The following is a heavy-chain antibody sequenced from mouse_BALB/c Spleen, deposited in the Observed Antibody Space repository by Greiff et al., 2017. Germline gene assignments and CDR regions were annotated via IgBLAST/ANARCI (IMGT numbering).Heavy chain of an antibody. CDR2: IDPETGGT. Sequence: QVHVKQSGAELVRPGASVTLSCKASGYTFTDYEMHWVKQTPVHGLEWIGAIDPETGGTAYNQKFKGKATLTADKSSSTAYMELRSLTSEDSAVYYCTRRGRYPYYAMDYWGQGTSVTVSS. V-gene: IGHV1-15*01. CDR1: GYTFTDYE. D-gene: IGHD1-1*01. J-gene: IGHJ4*01. CDR3: TRRGRYPYYAMDY.